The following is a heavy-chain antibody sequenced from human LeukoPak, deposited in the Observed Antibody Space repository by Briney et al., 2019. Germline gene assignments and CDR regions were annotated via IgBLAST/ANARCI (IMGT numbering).Heavy chain of an antibody. V-gene: IGHV3-21*01. Sequence: GGSLRLSCAASEFTFSSYDMNWVRQAPGKGLEWVSSISSSGSYIYYADSVKDRFTISRDNAKNSLYLQMNSLRAEDTAVYYCARDSPGYCSGGSCYGPFDYWGQGTLVTVSS. J-gene: IGHJ4*02. CDR1: EFTFSSYD. CDR3: ARDSPGYCSGGSCYGPFDY. CDR2: ISSSGSYI. D-gene: IGHD2-15*01.